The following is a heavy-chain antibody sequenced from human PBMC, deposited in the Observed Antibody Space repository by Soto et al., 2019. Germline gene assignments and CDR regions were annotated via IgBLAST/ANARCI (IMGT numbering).Heavy chain of an antibody. J-gene: IGHJ5*02. CDR3: ARSRGDYDYGDYIWFDP. CDR2: IIPILGIA. Sequence: QVQLVQSGAEVKKPGSSVKVSCKASGGTFSSYTISWVRQAPGQGLEWMGRIIPILGIANYAQKFQGRVTITGDKSTSTAYMELRSLRPEDTAVYYCARSRGDYDYGDYIWFDPWGQGTLVPVSS. D-gene: IGHD4-17*01. V-gene: IGHV1-69*02. CDR1: GGTFSSYT.